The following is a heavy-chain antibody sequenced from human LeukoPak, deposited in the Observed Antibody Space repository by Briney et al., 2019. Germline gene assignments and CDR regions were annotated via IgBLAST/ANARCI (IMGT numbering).Heavy chain of an antibody. J-gene: IGHJ4*02. CDR3: AKEGSEYYYDSSGYLGIDY. D-gene: IGHD3-22*01. Sequence: GGSLRLSCAASGFTFSSYGMHWVRQAPGKGLEWVAFIRYDGSNKYYADSVKGRFTISRDNSKNTLYLQMNSLRAEDTAVYYCAKEGSEYYYDSSGYLGIDYWGQGTLVTVSS. CDR2: IRYDGSNK. V-gene: IGHV3-30*02. CDR1: GFTFSSYG.